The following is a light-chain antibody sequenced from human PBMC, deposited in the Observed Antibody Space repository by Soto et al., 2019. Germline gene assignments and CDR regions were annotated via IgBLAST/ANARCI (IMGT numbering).Light chain of an antibody. CDR3: QQYNEWPLT. CDR2: DAS. J-gene: IGKJ4*01. CDR1: QSVGSD. Sequence: EIVMTQSPATLSVSPGERATLSCRASQSVGSDLAWYQQKPGQALRLLIYDASTRTTGIPARFSGSGSGTEFTLIISSLQSEDFTVYYCQQYNEWPLTFGGGTKVDIK. V-gene: IGKV3-15*01.